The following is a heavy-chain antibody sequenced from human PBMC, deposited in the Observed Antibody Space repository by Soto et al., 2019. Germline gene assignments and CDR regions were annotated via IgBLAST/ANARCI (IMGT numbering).Heavy chain of an antibody. V-gene: IGHV3-23*01. CDR3: ARVLYGFSYGKCDF. CDR1: GFIFSDHA. D-gene: IGHD3-3*01. Sequence: EVQLLESGGGLVQPGGSLRVSCVVSGFIFSDHAMNWVRQAPGKGLEWVASIDEDSSNTHYADSVKGRFTIYRDNFKNTVFLQMDSLRAEDTALYYCARVLYGFSYGKCDFWGQGTLVTVSS. J-gene: IGHJ4*02. CDR2: IDEDSSNT.